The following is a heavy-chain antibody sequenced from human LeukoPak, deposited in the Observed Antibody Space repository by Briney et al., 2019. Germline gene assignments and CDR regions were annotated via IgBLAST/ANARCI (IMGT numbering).Heavy chain of an antibody. CDR2: IYYSGST. V-gene: IGHV4-59*08. CDR3: ARHDYGGNSVEFDY. D-gene: IGHD4-23*01. Sequence: SETLSLTCTVSGSSISSYYWSWIRQPPGKGLEWIGYIYYSGSTNYNPSLKSRVTISVDTSKNQFSLKLSSVTAADTAVYYCARHDYGGNSVEFDYWGQGTLVTVSS. CDR1: GSSISSYY. J-gene: IGHJ4*02.